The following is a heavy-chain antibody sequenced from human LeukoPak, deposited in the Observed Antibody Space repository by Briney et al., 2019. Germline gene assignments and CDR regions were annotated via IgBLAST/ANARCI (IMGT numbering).Heavy chain of an antibody. V-gene: IGHV4-4*08. CDR1: GGSIFSYY. CDR3: ARRAYYDTSGYHPTSGYFDL. CDR2: IYSNGIT. Sequence: SETLSLTCTVSGGSIFSYYWNWIRQPPGKGLEWLGYIYSNGITNYSPSLRSRGTISIATSENQISLRLTSVTAADTAMYYCARRAYYDTSGYHPTSGYFDLWGRGTLVTVSS. D-gene: IGHD3-22*01. J-gene: IGHJ2*01.